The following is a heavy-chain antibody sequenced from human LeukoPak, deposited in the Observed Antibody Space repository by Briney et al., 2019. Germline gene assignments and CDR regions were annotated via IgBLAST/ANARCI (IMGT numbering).Heavy chain of an antibody. CDR2: ISSSSSYI. CDR3: ARDRKGCSSTSCYTWDYYYYGMDV. V-gene: IGHV3-21*01. D-gene: IGHD2-2*02. J-gene: IGHJ6*02. CDR1: GFTFSSYS. Sequence: GGSLRLSCAASGFTFSSYSMNWVRQAPGKGLEWVSSISSSSSYIYYADSVKGRFTISRDNAKNSLYLQMNSLRAEDTAVYYCARDRKGCSSTSCYTWDYYYYGMDVWGQGTTVTVSS.